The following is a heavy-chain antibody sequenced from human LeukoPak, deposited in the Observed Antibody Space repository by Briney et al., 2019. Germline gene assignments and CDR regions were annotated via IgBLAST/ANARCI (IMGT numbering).Heavy chain of an antibody. Sequence: GASVKVSCKASGYTFTGYYMHWVRQAPGQGLEWMGWMNPNSGGTNYAQKFQGRVTMTRDTSISTAYMELSRLRSDDTAVYYCARERYSSSWPRAEYFQHWGQGTLVTVSS. J-gene: IGHJ1*01. V-gene: IGHV1-2*02. CDR1: GYTFTGYY. CDR2: MNPNSGGT. D-gene: IGHD6-13*01. CDR3: ARERYSSSWPRAEYFQH.